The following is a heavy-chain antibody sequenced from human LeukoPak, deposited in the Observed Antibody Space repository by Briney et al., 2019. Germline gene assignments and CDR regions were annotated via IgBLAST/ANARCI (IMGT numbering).Heavy chain of an antibody. CDR3: AREIVSAVAGNFDY. D-gene: IGHD6-19*01. CDR1: GFTFSSYW. V-gene: IGHV3-74*01. CDR2: INSDGSST. J-gene: IGHJ4*02. Sequence: GGSLRLSCAASGFTFSSYWMHWVRQAPGKGLVWVSRINSDGSSTSYADSVKGRFTISRDNAKNSLHLEMNSLRAEDTAVYCCAREIVSAVAGNFDYWGQGTLVTVSS.